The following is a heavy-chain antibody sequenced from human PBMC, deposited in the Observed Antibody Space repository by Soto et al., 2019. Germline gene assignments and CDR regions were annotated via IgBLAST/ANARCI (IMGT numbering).Heavy chain of an antibody. Sequence: TSETLSLTCAVSGGSISSGGYSWSWIRQPPGKGLEWIGYIYHSGSTYYNSSLKSRVTISVDRSKNQFSLKLSSVTAADTAVYYCARIPSPRGQGTLVTVPS. J-gene: IGHJ5*02. CDR2: IYHSGST. CDR1: GGSISSGGYS. D-gene: IGHD2-21*01. CDR3: ARIPSP. V-gene: IGHV4-30-2*01.